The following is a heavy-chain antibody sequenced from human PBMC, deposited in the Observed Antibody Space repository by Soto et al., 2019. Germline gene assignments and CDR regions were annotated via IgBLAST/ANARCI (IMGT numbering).Heavy chain of an antibody. Sequence: PGGSLRLSCAASGFTFSSYAMSWVRQAPGKGLEWVSAISGSGGSTYYADSVKGRFTISRDNSKNTLYLQMNSLRAEDTDVYYCAKDRRPPLALFAYGVKGPLVTVPP. J-gene: IGHJ4*02. CDR1: GFTFSSYA. D-gene: IGHD2-21*01. V-gene: IGHV3-23*01. CDR3: AKDRRPPLALFAY. CDR2: ISGSGGST.